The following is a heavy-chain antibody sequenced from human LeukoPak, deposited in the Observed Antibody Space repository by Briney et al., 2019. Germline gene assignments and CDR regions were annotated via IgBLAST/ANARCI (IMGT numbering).Heavy chain of an antibody. Sequence: PSETLSLTCTVSGGSISSGDYYWSWIRQPPGKGLEWIGYIYYSGSTYYNPSLKSRVTISVDTSKNQFSLKLSSVTAADTAVYYCARDESRGYSYGYIHWGQGTLVTVSS. CDR1: GGSISSGDYY. CDR2: IYYSGST. CDR3: ARDESRGYSYGYIH. J-gene: IGHJ4*02. V-gene: IGHV4-30-4*01. D-gene: IGHD5-18*01.